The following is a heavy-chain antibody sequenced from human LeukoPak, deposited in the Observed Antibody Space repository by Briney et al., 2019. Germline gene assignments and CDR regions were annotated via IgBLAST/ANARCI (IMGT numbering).Heavy chain of an antibody. Sequence: GGSLRLSCAASGFTFSSYSMNWVRQAPGKGLEWVAFIRYDGSNKYYADSVKGRFTISRDNSKNTLYLQMNSLRAEDTAVYYCAKDISVVVRAFDYWGQGTLVTVSS. CDR1: GFTFSSYS. J-gene: IGHJ4*02. V-gene: IGHV3-30*02. CDR2: IRYDGSNK. D-gene: IGHD2-15*01. CDR3: AKDISVVVRAFDY.